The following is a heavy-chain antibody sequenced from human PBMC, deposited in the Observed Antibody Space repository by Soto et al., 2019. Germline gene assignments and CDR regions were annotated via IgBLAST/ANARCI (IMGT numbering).Heavy chain of an antibody. CDR3: ARARGTMVRGVIIIPDAFDI. J-gene: IGHJ3*02. CDR1: GFTFSSYD. Sequence: GGSLRLSCAASGFTFSSYDMHWVRQATGKGLEWVSAIGTAGDTYYPGSVKGRFTISRENAKNSLYLQMNSLRAGDTAVYYCARARGTMVRGVIIIPDAFDIWGQGTMVTVSS. CDR2: IGTAGDT. D-gene: IGHD3-10*01. V-gene: IGHV3-13*01.